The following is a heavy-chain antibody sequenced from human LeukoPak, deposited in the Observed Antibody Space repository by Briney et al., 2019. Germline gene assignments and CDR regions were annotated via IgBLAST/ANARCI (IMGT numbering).Heavy chain of an antibody. CDR3: AKTGGGSSWYNTHWYFDL. J-gene: IGHJ2*01. CDR1: GFTFSSYA. CDR2: ISYDGSNK. Sequence: GGSLRLSCAASGFTFSSYAMHWVRQAPGKGLEWVAVISYDGSNKYYADSVKGRFTISRDNSKNTLSLQMNSLRAEDTAVYYCAKTGGGSSWYNTHWYFDLWGRGTLVTVSS. D-gene: IGHD6-13*01. V-gene: IGHV3-30-3*02.